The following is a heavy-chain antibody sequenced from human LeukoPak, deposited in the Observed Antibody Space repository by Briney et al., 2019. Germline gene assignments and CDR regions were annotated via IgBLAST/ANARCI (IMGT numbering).Heavy chain of an antibody. D-gene: IGHD3-9*01. CDR3: ARGYYDILTGLHD. V-gene: IGHV3-48*04. CDR1: GFTFSSYS. J-gene: IGHJ4*02. CDR2: ISSSSSTI. Sequence: GRSLRLSCAASGFTFSSYSMNWVRQAPGKGLEWVSYISSSSSTIYYADSVKGRFTISRDNAKNSLYLQMNSLRAEDTAVYYCARGYYDILTGLHDWGQGTLVTVSS.